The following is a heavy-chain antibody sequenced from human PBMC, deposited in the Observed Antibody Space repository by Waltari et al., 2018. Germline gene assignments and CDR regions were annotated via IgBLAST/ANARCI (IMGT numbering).Heavy chain of an antibody. Sequence: QLQLQESGPGLVKPSETLSLTCTVSGGSISSSTYYWAWIRQPPGKGLEWIGSISYSGSTYYNPSLKSRVTIAVDTSKNQFSLKLNSVTAADTALYYCARPNLYCSGGTCYSQEYFQHWGQGTLVTVSS. V-gene: IGHV4-39*01. CDR3: ARPNLYCSGGTCYSQEYFQH. CDR2: ISYSGST. CDR1: GGSISSSTYY. J-gene: IGHJ1*01. D-gene: IGHD2-15*01.